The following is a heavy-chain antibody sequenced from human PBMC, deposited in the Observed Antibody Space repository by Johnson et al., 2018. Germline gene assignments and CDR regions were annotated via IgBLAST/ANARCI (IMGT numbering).Heavy chain of an antibody. D-gene: IGHD3-10*01. CDR1: GFTFSSYG. V-gene: IGHV3-33*01. Sequence: QVQLVQSGGGVVQSGRSLRLSCAASGFTFSSYGMHWVRQAPGKGLEWVAVIWYDRINKYYADSVKGRFTISRDNSKNTLYLQMNSLRAEDTAVYYYARDLWFGESAGYMDVWGKGTTVTVSS. CDR2: IWYDRINK. J-gene: IGHJ6*03. CDR3: ARDLWFGESAGYMDV.